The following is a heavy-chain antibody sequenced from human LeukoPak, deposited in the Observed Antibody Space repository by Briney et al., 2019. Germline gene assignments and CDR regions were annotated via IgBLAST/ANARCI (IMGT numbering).Heavy chain of an antibody. J-gene: IGHJ1*01. CDR1: GGSINTYF. D-gene: IGHD6-19*01. CDR2: IYSSGST. CDR3: ARGVTGGWYGDFQH. Sequence: PSETLSLTCTVSGGSINTYFWSWIRQPPGKGLEWVGYIYSSGSTNYNPSLKRRVTISVDTSKNQFSLKLSSVTAADTAVYYCARGVTGGWYGDFQHWGQGTLVTVSS. V-gene: IGHV4-59*01.